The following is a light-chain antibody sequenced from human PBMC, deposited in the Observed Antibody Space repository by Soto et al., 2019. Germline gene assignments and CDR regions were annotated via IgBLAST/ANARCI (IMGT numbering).Light chain of an antibody. V-gene: IGKV1-5*01. CDR3: QQYTNYPCT. J-gene: IGKJ1*01. CDR2: DVS. CDR1: QSISSW. Sequence: DIQMTQSPPTLSASVGDRVTITCRASQSISSWLAWYQQRPGKAPNLLISDVSSLESGVPSRFSGSGSGTEFTLTISSLQPDEFATYYCQQYTNYPCTFGQGTKVDIK.